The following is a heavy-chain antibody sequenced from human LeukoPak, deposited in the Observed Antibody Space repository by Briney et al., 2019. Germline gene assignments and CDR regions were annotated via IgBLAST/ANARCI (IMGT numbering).Heavy chain of an antibody. CDR1: GYTFTSYG. Sequence: ASVKVSCKASGYTFTSYGISWVRQAPGQGLEWMGWISAYNGNTNYAQKLQGRVTMTTDTSTSTAYMELSSLRSEDTAVYYCAAADYYGSLFYFDYWGQGTLVTVSS. D-gene: IGHD3-10*01. CDR2: ISAYNGNT. CDR3: AAADYYGSLFYFDY. J-gene: IGHJ4*02. V-gene: IGHV1-18*04.